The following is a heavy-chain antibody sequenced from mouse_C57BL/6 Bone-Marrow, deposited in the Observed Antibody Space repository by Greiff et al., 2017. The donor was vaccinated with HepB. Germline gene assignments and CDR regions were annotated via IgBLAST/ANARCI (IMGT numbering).Heavy chain of an antibody. V-gene: IGHV1-61*01. CDR2: IYPSDSET. J-gene: IGHJ3*01. Sequence: QVQLQQPGAELVRPGASVKLSCKASGYTFTSYWMDWVKQRPGQGLEWIGNIYPSDSETHYNQKFKDKATLTVDKSSSTAYMQLISLTSADAAVYYCSRARSSGSCYWFAYWGQGTLVTVSA. CDR3: SRARSSGSCYWFAY. CDR1: GYTFTSYW. D-gene: IGHD1-1*01.